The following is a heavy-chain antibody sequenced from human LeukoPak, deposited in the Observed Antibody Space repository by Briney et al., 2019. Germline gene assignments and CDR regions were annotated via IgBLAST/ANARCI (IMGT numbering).Heavy chain of an antibody. CDR3: AKAVVGVAAIAY. CDR1: GFTFNSYG. V-gene: IGHV3-23*01. Sequence: GGSLRPSCAASGFTFNSYGMSWVRQAPGKGLEWVSASSGGGGGTYYADSVKGRFTISRDNSKNTLYLQMNSLRAEDTAVYYCAKAVVGVAAIAYWGQGTLVTVSS. D-gene: IGHD2-15*01. J-gene: IGHJ4*02. CDR2: SSGGGGGT.